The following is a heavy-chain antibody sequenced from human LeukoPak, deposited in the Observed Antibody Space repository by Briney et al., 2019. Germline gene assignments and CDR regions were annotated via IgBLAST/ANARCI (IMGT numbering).Heavy chain of an antibody. V-gene: IGHV3-74*01. CDR1: GFTFSSYW. CDR3: ARGRSGSGWFDP. J-gene: IGHJ5*02. CDR2: INSDGIST. D-gene: IGHD3-3*01. Sequence: GGSLRLSCAASGFTFSSYWMHWVRQAPGKGLVWVSRINSDGISTDYADSVKGRFTISRDNAKNTLYLQMNSLRAEDTAVYYCARGRSGSGWFDPWGQGTLVTVSS.